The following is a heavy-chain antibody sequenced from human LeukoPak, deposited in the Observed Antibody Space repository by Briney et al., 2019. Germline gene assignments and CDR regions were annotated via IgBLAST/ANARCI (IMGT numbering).Heavy chain of an antibody. J-gene: IGHJ4*02. V-gene: IGHV3-7*01. Sequence: GGSLRLSCAAPGFTLSSYWMSWVRQAPGTGLEWVANIKQNGNEKYSMDSVKGRFTISRDNAKNSLYLQMNRLRVEDTAVYYCVRESDYYDSSGYYGYWGQGTLVTVS. CDR3: VRESDYYDSSGYYGY. CDR1: GFTLSSYW. D-gene: IGHD3-22*01. CDR2: IKQNGNEK.